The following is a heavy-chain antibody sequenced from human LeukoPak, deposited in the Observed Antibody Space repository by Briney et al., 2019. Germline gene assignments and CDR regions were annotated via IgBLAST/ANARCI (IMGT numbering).Heavy chain of an antibody. CDR1: GFSFNGYW. CDR3: AREYQQLAPMDV. CDR2: INNDGSDT. V-gene: IGHV3-74*03. D-gene: IGHD6-13*01. Sequence: PGGSLRLSCTGSGFSFNGYWMHWVRQVPGKGLVWLPRINNDGSDTMYADSVKGRFTISRDNAKNSLYLQMNSLRAEDTAVYYCAREYQQLAPMDVWGKGTTVTVSS. J-gene: IGHJ6*03.